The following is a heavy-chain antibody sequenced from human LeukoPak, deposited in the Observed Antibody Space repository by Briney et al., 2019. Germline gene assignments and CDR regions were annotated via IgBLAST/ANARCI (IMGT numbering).Heavy chain of an antibody. D-gene: IGHD2-15*01. V-gene: IGHV4-59*08. Sequence: SETLFLTCTVSGDSINSDYWNWIRQPPGKGLEWIGFIYYSGSTNYNPSLKSRVTISVDASRNHFSLKLNSVTAADTAVYCCARRMKLAAKGDAFDIWGQGTMVTVSS. CDR1: GDSINSDY. CDR2: IYYSGST. CDR3: ARRMKLAAKGDAFDI. J-gene: IGHJ3*02.